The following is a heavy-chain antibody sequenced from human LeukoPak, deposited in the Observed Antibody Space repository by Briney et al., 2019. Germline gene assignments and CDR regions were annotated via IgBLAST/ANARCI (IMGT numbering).Heavy chain of an antibody. CDR1: GFTFSSYA. V-gene: IGHV3-23*01. CDR2: ISGSGGST. Sequence: GGSLRLSCAASGFTFSSYAMSWVRQAPGKGLEWVSAISGSGGSTYYADSVKGRFTISRDNSKNTLYLQMNSLSTEDTAVYYCAVGATEGYFDYWGQGTLVTVSS. CDR3: AVGATEGYFDY. D-gene: IGHD1-26*01. J-gene: IGHJ4*02.